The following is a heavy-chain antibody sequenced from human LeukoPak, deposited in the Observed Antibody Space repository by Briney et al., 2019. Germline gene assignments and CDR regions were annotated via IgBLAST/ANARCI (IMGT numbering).Heavy chain of an antibody. Sequence: SETLSLTYAVSGSSISSGYYWGWIRQPPGKGLEWIGSIYHSGSTYYNPSLKSRVTISVDKSKNQFSLKLSSVTAADTAVYYCARGTAAKSYYFDYWGQGTLVTVSS. CDR1: GSSISSGYY. V-gene: IGHV4-38-2*01. CDR2: IYHSGST. J-gene: IGHJ4*02. D-gene: IGHD1-1*01. CDR3: ARGTAAKSYYFDY.